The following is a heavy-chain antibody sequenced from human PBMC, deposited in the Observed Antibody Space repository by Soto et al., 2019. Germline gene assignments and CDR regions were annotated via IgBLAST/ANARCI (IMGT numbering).Heavy chain of an antibody. CDR3: AREKPTIVVVPAAHGWFDP. J-gene: IGHJ5*02. CDR1: GDSVSSNSAA. V-gene: IGHV6-1*01. CDR2: TYYRSKWYN. Sequence: SQTLSLTCAISGDSVSSNSAAWNWIRQSPSRGLEWLGRTYYRSKWYNDYAVSVKSRITINPDTSKNQFSLQLNSVTPEDTAVYYCAREKPTIVVVPAAHGWFDPWGQGTLVTVSS. D-gene: IGHD2-2*01.